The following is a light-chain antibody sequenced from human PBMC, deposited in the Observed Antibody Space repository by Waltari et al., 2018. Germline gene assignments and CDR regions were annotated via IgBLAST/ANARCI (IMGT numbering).Light chain of an antibody. CDR1: SSNIGSKS. Sequence: QSVLTQPPSVSGTPGQRVSFSCSGSSSNIGSKSVNWYQQVPGTAPKLLIYSNNQRPQGVPDRISGSKSGPSASLANSGPQSEDEADYYCATWDDSLNGLFGGGTRLTVL. J-gene: IGLJ2*01. V-gene: IGLV1-44*01. CDR3: ATWDDSLNGL. CDR2: SNN.